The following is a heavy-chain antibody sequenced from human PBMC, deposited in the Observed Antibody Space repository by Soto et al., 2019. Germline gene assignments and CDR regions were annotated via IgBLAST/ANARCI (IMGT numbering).Heavy chain of an antibody. CDR2: IYSGGST. CDR3: ARDGVYYDFWSGLLY. D-gene: IGHD3-3*01. CDR1: GFTVSSNY. Sequence: EVQLVESGGGLVQPGGSLRLSCAASGFTVSSNYMSWVRQAPGKGLEWVSVIYSGGSTYYADSVKGRFTISRDNSKNTLYLQMNSLRAEDTAVYYCARDGVYYDFWSGLLYWGQGTLVTVSS. V-gene: IGHV3-66*01. J-gene: IGHJ4*02.